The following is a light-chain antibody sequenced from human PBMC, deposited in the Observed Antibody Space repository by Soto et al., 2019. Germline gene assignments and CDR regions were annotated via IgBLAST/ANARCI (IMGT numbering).Light chain of an antibody. V-gene: IGKV3-11*01. CDR2: DAF. Sequence: EIVLTQSPATLSLSPGERATLSCRASQSVSSYFAWYQQKPGQAPRLLIYDAFSRAPGIPARFSGSGSGTDFTLTISSLEPEDFAVYFCQQRSSWPLTFGGGTMVEIK. CDR3: QQRSSWPLT. J-gene: IGKJ4*01. CDR1: QSVSSY.